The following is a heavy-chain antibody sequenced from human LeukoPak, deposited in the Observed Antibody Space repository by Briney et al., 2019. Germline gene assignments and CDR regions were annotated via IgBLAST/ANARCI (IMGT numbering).Heavy chain of an antibody. CDR3: ARMYYYDSSGLFYYYGMDV. D-gene: IGHD3-22*01. V-gene: IGHV4-4*02. J-gene: IGHJ6*02. CDR1: GGSISSSNW. Sequence: PSETLSLTCAVSGGSISSSNWWSWVRQPPGKGLEWIGEIYHSGSTNYNPSLKSRGTISVDKSKNQFSLRLSSVTAADTAVYYCARMYYYDSSGLFYYYGMDVWGQGTTVTVSS. CDR2: IYHSGST.